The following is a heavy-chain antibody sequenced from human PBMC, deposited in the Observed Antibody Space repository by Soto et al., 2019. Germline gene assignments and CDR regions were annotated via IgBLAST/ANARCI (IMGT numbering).Heavy chain of an antibody. CDR3: AREDCSGGTCSQWPPGDC. Sequence: QVQLVESGGGVVQPGRSLRLSCAASGFPFSSYGIHWVRQAPGKGLEWVAFTRFKGKSKNYADSVKGRFSISRDNSQNTVYLQMNNVRAEDTAVYYCAREDCSGGTCSQWPPGDCWGHGTLVTVSS. CDR2: TRFKGKSK. J-gene: IGHJ4*01. V-gene: IGHV3-33*01. D-gene: IGHD2-15*01. CDR1: GFPFSSYG.